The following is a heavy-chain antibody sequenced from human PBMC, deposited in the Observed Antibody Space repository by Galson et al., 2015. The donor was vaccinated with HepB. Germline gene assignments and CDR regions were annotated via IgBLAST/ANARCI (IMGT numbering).Heavy chain of an antibody. CDR2: IKQDGSEK. Sequence: SLRLSCAASGFTFSSYSMSWVRQAPGKGLEWVANIKQDGSEKYYVDSVKGRFTISRDNAKNSLYLQMNSLRAEDTAVYYCARVSDDCSSTSCYWSNLYYFDYWGQGTLVTVSS. CDR3: ARVSDDCSSTSCYWSNLYYFDY. J-gene: IGHJ4*02. D-gene: IGHD2-2*01. V-gene: IGHV3-7*01. CDR1: GFTFSSYS.